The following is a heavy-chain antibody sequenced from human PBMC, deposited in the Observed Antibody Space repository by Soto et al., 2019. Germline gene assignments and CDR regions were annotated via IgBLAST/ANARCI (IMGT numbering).Heavy chain of an antibody. CDR3: TTGQRPIRFLEWLSRYYFDY. Sequence: QLQLVQSGAEVKKPGASVKVSCKVSGYTLAELSLHWVRQAPGKGLEWMGGFDPEDGETIYAQKFQGRGTMTEDTSTVTAYMELSSLRSEDSAVYYCTTGQRPIRFLEWLSRYYFDYWGQGTLVTVSS. J-gene: IGHJ4*02. V-gene: IGHV1-24*01. CDR2: FDPEDGET. D-gene: IGHD3-3*01. CDR1: GYTLAELS.